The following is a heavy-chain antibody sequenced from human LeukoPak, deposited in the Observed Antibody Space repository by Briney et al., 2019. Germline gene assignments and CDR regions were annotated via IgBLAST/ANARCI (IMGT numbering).Heavy chain of an antibody. CDR1: GGSISSSSYY. J-gene: IGHJ4*02. Sequence: SETLSLTCTVSGGSISSSSYYWGWIRQPPGKGLEWIGSIYYSENTYYNPSLKSRVTISVDTSKNQFSLKLSSVTAADTAVYYCARGKSSGWEGIYFDYWGQGTLVTVSS. V-gene: IGHV4-39*07. CDR2: IYYSENT. CDR3: ARGKSSGWEGIYFDY. D-gene: IGHD6-19*01.